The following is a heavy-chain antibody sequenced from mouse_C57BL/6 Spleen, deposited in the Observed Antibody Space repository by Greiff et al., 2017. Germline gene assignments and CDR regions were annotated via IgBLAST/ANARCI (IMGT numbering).Heavy chain of an antibody. CDR3: AREDYYGSSYAWFAY. V-gene: IGHV1-26*01. CDR2: INPKNGGT. J-gene: IGHJ3*01. Sequence: VQLQQSGPELVKPGASVKISCKASGYTFTDYYMNWVKQSHGKSLEWIGDINPKNGGTSYNQKFKGKATLTVEKSSSTVYMERRSLTSEDSAVYYWAREDYYGSSYAWFAYWGQGTLVTVSA. D-gene: IGHD1-1*01. CDR1: GYTFTDYY.